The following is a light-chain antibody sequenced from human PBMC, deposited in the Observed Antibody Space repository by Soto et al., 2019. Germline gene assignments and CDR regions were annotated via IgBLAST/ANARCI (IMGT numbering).Light chain of an antibody. CDR3: MQSIQLPLT. CDR1: QSLLHSDRKTY. CDR2: EVS. J-gene: IGKJ5*01. V-gene: IGKV2D-29*01. Sequence: DLVLTQTPLSLSVTPGQPASISCKSSQSLLHSDRKTYLYWYLPKSGQPPQLLMFEVSNRFSEGPDRFSGSGSGKDFTLKISRVEAEDVGVYYCMQSIQLPLTFGQGTRLEIK.